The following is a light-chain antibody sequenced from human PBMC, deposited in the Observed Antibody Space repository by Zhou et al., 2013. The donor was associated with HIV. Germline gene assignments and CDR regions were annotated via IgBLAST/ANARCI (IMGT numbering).Light chain of an antibody. CDR1: QSVSSD. V-gene: IGKV3-11*01. Sequence: EIVLTQSPATLSLSPGERATLSCRASQSVSSDLAWYQQKRGQAPRLLIYDASNRATGIPARFSGSGSGTDFTLTISSLEPEDSAVYYCQQYGISPGTFGQGTRLEMK. J-gene: IGKJ5*01. CDR2: DAS. CDR3: QQYGISPGT.